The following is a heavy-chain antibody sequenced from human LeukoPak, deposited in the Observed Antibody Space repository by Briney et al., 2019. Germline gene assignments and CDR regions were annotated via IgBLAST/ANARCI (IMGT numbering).Heavy chain of an antibody. CDR2: ISGSGGST. V-gene: IGHV3-23*01. D-gene: IGHD3-3*01. J-gene: IGHJ6*03. CDR3: AKDELLFGVQFYYYHMDV. CDR1: GFTFSSYA. Sequence: TGGSLRLSCAASGFTFSSYAMSWVRQAPGKGLEWVSAISGSGGSTYYADSVKGRFTISRDNSKNTLYLQMNSLRAEDTAVYYCAKDELLFGVQFYYYHMDVWGKGTTVTVSS.